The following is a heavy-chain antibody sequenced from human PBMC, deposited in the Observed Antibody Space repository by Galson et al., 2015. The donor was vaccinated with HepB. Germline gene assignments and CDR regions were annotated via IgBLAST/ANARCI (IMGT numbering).Heavy chain of an antibody. CDR1: GFTFNSYG. CDR3: AKDQYCSSTSCYQMDV. J-gene: IGHJ6*04. V-gene: IGHV3-30*18. Sequence: SLRLSCAASGFTFNSYGMHWVRQAPGKGLEWMAIISYDGSNKDYADSVKGRFTISRDNSKNTLYLQIKILRVEDTAVYYCAKDQYCSSTSCYQMDVWGKGTTVTVSS. D-gene: IGHD2-2*01. CDR2: ISYDGSNK.